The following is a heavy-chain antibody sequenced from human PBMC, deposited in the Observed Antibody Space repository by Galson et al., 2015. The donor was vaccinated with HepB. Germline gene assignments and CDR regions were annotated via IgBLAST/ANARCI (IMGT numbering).Heavy chain of an antibody. J-gene: IGHJ6*02. D-gene: IGHD3-10*01. V-gene: IGHV3-30-3*01. CDR1: NFTFNNYA. CDR3: AREYTSMVRGVIPGMDV. CDR2: ISYAGSNK. Sequence: SLRLSCAASNFTFNNYAMHWVRQAPGKGLEWVAIISYAGSNKFYADSVKGRFTISRDNSKNTLYLQMESLRAEDTAVYYCAREYTSMVRGVIPGMDVWGQGTTVTVSS.